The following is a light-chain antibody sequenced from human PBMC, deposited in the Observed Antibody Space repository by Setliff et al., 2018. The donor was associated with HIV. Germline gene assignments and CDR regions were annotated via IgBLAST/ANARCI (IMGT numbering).Light chain of an antibody. V-gene: IGLV2-14*03. CDR1: SSDVGGYNY. Sequence: QSALTQPASVSGSPGQSITISCTGTSSDVGGYNYVSWYPQHPGKAPKLMIYDVSNRPSGVSNRFSGSKSGNTASLIISGLQPEDEADYYCSSYTNTPLYVFGTGTKVTVL. CDR2: DVS. CDR3: SSYTNTPLYV. J-gene: IGLJ1*01.